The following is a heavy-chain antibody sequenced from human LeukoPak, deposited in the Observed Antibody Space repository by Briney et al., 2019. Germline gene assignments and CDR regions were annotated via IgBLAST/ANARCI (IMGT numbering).Heavy chain of an antibody. CDR1: GGSISSYY. J-gene: IGHJ4*02. CDR3: ARVSLGTSSMIDY. D-gene: IGHD2-2*01. CDR2: IYYSGST. V-gene: IGHV4-59*01. Sequence: SETLSLTCTVSGGSISSYYWSWIRQPPGKGLEWIGYIYYSGSTNYNPSLKSRVTISVDTSKNQFSLKLSSVTAADTAVYYCARVSLGTSSMIDYWGQGTLVTVSS.